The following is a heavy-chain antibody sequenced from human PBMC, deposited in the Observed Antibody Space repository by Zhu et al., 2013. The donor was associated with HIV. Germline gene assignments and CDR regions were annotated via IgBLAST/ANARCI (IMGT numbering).Heavy chain of an antibody. J-gene: IGHJ4*02. V-gene: IGHV4-59*08. Sequence: QVQLQESGPGLVKPFGNPCPLTCTVSGGSISTYYWSWIRQPPGKGLEWIGYIYYTGSANYNPSLKGRVTISVDTSKNRFSLRLTSVTAADTALYYCARRGYSYTFFDYWGQGTLVTVSS. CDR1: GGSISTYY. CDR2: IYYTGSA. D-gene: IGHD5-18*01. CDR3: ARRGYSYTFFDY.